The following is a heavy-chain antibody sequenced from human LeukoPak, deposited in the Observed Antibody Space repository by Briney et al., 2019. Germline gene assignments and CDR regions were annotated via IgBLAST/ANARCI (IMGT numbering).Heavy chain of an antibody. J-gene: IGHJ4*02. V-gene: IGHV1-46*01. CDR3: ARANGGGLDY. Sequence: ASVKVSCKTSGYTFSTDYMHWVRQAPGQGLEWLGIIHPTDGSTSYTQKIQGRVTMTRDTATGTVYLELSSLRSEDTAVYWCARANGGGLDYWGQGTLITVSS. CDR1: GYTFSTDY. CDR2: IHPTDGST. D-gene: IGHD3-10*01.